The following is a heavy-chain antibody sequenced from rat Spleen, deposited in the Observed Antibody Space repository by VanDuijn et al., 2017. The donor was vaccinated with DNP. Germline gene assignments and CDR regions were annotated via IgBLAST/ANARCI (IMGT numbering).Heavy chain of an antibody. J-gene: IGHJ4*01. D-gene: IGHD1-10*01. V-gene: IGHV5-58*01. CDR3: ARHYNNYAMDA. CDR1: GFTFRSFW. CDR2: ISYDGSST. Sequence: EVQLVETGGGLVQPGRSLRLSCVASGFTFRSFWMYWIRQAPGKGLEWVASISYDGSSTYYRDSVKGRFTISRDNAKSTLYLQMDSLRSEDTATYYCARHYNNYAMDAWGQGTSVTVSS.